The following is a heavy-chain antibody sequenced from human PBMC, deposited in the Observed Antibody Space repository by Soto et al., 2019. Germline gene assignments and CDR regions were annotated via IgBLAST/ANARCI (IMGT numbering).Heavy chain of an antibody. Sequence: ASVKVSCKASGGTFSIYIFTWVRQVPGQGLEWLGRIIPIFGTTDYAQKFQGRVTITADESMTTAYMELSSLRSDDTAVYYCAKDGGREGYFGNWFDPWGQGTLVTVSS. CDR3: AKDGGREGYFGNWFDP. V-gene: IGHV1-69*13. D-gene: IGHD2-15*01. J-gene: IGHJ5*02. CDR2: IIPIFGTT. CDR1: GGTFSIYI.